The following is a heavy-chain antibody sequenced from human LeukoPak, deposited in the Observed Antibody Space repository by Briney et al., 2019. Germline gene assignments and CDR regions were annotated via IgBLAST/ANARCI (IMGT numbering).Heavy chain of an antibody. D-gene: IGHD3-10*01. Sequence: TGGSLRLSCAASGFTFSSYSMNWVRQAPGKGLEWVSYISSSSSTIYYADSVKGRFTISRDNAKNSLYLQMNSLRVEDTAVYYCARAYYGSGSYSFDYWGQGTLVTVSS. CDR2: ISSSSSTI. J-gene: IGHJ4*02. CDR3: ARAYYGSGSYSFDY. V-gene: IGHV3-48*01. CDR1: GFTFSSYS.